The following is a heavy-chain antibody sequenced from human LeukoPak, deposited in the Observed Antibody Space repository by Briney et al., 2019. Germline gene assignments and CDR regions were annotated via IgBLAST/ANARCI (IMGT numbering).Heavy chain of an antibody. V-gene: IGHV4-4*07. CDR2: IHSSGNT. Sequence: SETLSLTCTVSGGSISSYYWSWIRQPAGKGLEWIGRIHSSGNTNYNPSLKSRVTMSIDTSKNQFSLKLTSVTAADTAVYYCARGSWAPAMTTPPPDFDYWGQGTLVTVSS. J-gene: IGHJ4*02. D-gene: IGHD1-14*01. CDR1: GGSISSYY. CDR3: ARGSWAPAMTTPPPDFDY.